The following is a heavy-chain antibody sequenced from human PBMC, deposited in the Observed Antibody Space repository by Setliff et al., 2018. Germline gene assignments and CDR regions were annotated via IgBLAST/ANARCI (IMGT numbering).Heavy chain of an antibody. D-gene: IGHD2-21*02. J-gene: IGHJ4*02. CDR3: ARDLGHGGDSDY. CDR1: GGSISSYY. Sequence: PSETLSLSCTVSGGSISSYYWSWIRQPAGKGLEWIGRIYTSGSANYNPSLKSRVTMSVDTSKNQFSLKLSSVTATDTAVYYCARDLGHGGDSDYWGQGILVTVSS. V-gene: IGHV4-4*07. CDR2: IYTSGSA.